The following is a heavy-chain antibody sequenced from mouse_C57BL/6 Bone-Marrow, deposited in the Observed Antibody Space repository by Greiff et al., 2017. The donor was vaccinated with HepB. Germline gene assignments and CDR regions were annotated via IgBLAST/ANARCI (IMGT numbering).Heavy chain of an antibody. CDR3: ARPYDYDGGYYYAMDY. J-gene: IGHJ4*01. CDR1: GYTFTDYN. D-gene: IGHD2-4*01. Sequence: EVQLQESGPELVKPGASVKIPCKASGYTFTDYNMDWVKQSHGKSLEWIGDINPNNGGTIYNQKFKGKATLTVDKSSSTAYMELRSLTSEDTAVYYCARPYDYDGGYYYAMDYWGQGTSVTVSS. V-gene: IGHV1-18*01. CDR2: INPNNGGT.